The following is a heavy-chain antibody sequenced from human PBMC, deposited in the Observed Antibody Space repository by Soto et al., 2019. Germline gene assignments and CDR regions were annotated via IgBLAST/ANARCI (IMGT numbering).Heavy chain of an antibody. D-gene: IGHD3-10*01. Sequence: SETLSLTCTVSGGSISSYYWSWIRQPPGKGLEWIGYIYYSGSTNYNPSLKSRVTISVDTSKNQFSLKLSSVTAADTAVYYCARYGSGSSVWFDPWGQGTLVTVSS. CDR1: GGSISSYY. CDR3: ARYGSGSSVWFDP. CDR2: IYYSGST. J-gene: IGHJ5*02. V-gene: IGHV4-59*01.